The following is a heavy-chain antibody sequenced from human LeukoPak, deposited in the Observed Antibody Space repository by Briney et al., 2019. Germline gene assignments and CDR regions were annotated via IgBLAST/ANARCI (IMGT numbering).Heavy chain of an antibody. Sequence: GESLKISCEGSRYSFRSYWIGCVRQMPGKGLEWMGIIYPGDSDTRYSPSFQGQVTISADKSISTAYLQWSRLKASDTAMYYCARHRIAAACNWADYWGQGTLVTVSS. CDR3: ARHRIAAACNWADY. CDR2: IYPGDSDT. J-gene: IGHJ4*02. CDR1: RYSFRSYW. V-gene: IGHV5-51*01. D-gene: IGHD6-13*01.